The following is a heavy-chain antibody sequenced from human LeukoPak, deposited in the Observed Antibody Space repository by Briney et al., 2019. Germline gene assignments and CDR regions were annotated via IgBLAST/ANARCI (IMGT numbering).Heavy chain of an antibody. D-gene: IGHD3-10*01. J-gene: IGHJ3*02. CDR3: AREAENYGLPFDI. CDR1: GFTVSSNY. V-gene: IGHV3-66*01. Sequence: PGGSLRLSCAASGFTVSSNYMSWIRQAPGKGLEWVSLIYSGGSTYYADSVKGRFTISRDNTKSTLYLQMNSLRAEDTAVYYCAREAENYGLPFDIWGQGTMVTVSS. CDR2: IYSGGST.